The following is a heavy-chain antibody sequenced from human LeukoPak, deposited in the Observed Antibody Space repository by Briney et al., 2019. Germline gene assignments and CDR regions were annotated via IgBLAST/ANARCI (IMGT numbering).Heavy chain of an antibody. CDR2: IASDGRDK. CDR3: AKDLQIGAAVYYFDY. D-gene: IGHD6-13*01. CDR1: GFIFNKYA. J-gene: IGHJ4*02. Sequence: GGSLRLSCAASGFIFNKYAMHWVRQAPGKGLEWVAVIASDGRDKHHADSVKGRFTISRDNSKIIVYLQMNSLRPEDTAIYFCAKDLQIGAAVYYFDYWGQGTLVTVSS. V-gene: IGHV3-30*18.